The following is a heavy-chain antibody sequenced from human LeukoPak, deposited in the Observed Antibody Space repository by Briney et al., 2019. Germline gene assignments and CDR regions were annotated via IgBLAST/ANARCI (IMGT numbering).Heavy chain of an antibody. V-gene: IGHV4-39*01. Sequence: SETLSLTCTVSGGSISSSSYYWGWIRQPPGKGLEWIGSIYYSGSTYYNPSLKSRVTISVDTSKNQFSLKLSSVTAADTAVYYCARPGTYSYGPGGYWGQGTLVTVSS. J-gene: IGHJ4*02. CDR1: GGSISSSSYY. D-gene: IGHD5-18*01. CDR2: IYYSGST. CDR3: ARPGTYSYGPGGY.